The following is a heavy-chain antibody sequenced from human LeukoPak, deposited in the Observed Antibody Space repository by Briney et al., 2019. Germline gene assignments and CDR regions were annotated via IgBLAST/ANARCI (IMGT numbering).Heavy chain of an antibody. J-gene: IGHJ5*02. CDR3: ARLGSGSYDWFDP. D-gene: IGHD3-10*01. Sequence: SETLSLTCTVSGGSITNYYWNWIRQPPGKGLEWIGYIYYSGFTSYNPSLKRRGTISVDPSKNHFSLKLTAVTDADTAVYYCARLGSGSYDWFDPWGQGTLVTVSS. CDR1: GGSITNYY. CDR2: IYYSGFT. V-gene: IGHV4-59*01.